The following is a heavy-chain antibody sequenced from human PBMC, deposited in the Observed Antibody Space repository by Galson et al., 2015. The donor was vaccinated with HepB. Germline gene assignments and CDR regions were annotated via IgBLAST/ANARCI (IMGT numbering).Heavy chain of an antibody. CDR3: AKDQEDTYGLGAFDC. V-gene: IGHV3-23*01. CDR2: ISGSGINT. Sequence: SLRLSCAASGFTFSSYALSWVRQAPGRGLDWVSIISGSGINTYYAGSVKGRFTISRDNSKKTLYLQMNSLRVDDTALYYCAKDQEDTYGLGAFDCWGQGTVVTVSS. D-gene: IGHD2-8*01. CDR1: GFTFSSYA. J-gene: IGHJ4*02.